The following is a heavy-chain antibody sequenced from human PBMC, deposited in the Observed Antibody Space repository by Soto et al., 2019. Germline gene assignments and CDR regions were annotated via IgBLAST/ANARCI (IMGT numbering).Heavy chain of an antibody. J-gene: IGHJ4*02. CDR1: GFTFSSYS. CDR3: ARESVVAAAVDY. Sequence: GGSLRLSCAASGFTFSSYSMNWVRQAPGKGLEWVSSISSSSTYTNYADSVKGRFTISRDNAKNSLYLQMNSLRAEDTAVYYCARESVVAAAVDYWGQGTLVTVSS. CDR2: ISSSSTYT. V-gene: IGHV3-21*01. D-gene: IGHD6-13*01.